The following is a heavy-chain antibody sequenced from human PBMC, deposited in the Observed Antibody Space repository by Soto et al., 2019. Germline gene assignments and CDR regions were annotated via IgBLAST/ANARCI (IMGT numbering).Heavy chain of an antibody. J-gene: IGHJ4*02. V-gene: IGHV3-23*01. D-gene: IGHD6-13*01. CDR3: ASGGNSWYNY. CDR2: ISDTGGNT. Sequence: EVQLLESGGGLVQPGGSLRLSCAASGFTFSSYTMAWVRQAPGKGLDWVSSISDTGGNTYYADSVKGRFTISRDNSKNTLYLQMSSVRADDTALSYCASGGNSWYNYWGQGALVTVSS. CDR1: GFTFSSYT.